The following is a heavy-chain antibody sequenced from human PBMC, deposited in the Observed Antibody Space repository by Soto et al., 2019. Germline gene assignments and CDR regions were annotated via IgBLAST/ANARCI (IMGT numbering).Heavy chain of an antibody. CDR2: INHSGST. V-gene: IGHV4-34*01. J-gene: IGHJ4*02. CDR1: GXSFSGYY. D-gene: IGHD3-9*01. CDR3: ARRKDILRYFDWLPRGYFDY. Sequence: SETLSLTCAVYGXSFSGYYWSWIRQPPGNGPEWIGEINHSGSTNYNPSLKSRVTISVDTSKNQFSLKLSSVTAADTAVYYCARRKDILRYFDWLPRGYFDYWGQGTLVTVSS.